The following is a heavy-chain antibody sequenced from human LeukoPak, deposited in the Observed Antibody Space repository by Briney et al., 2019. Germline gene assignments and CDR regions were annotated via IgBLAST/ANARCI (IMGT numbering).Heavy chain of an antibody. Sequence: SQTLSLTCTVSGGSISSGGYYWSWIRQHPGQGLEWIGYIYYSGSTYYNPSLKSRLTISVDTSKNQFSLKLSSVTAADTAVYYCARYSGSYYFDYWGQGTLVTVSS. J-gene: IGHJ4*02. CDR1: GGSISSGGYY. CDR3: ARYSGSYYFDY. D-gene: IGHD6-6*01. CDR2: IYYSGST. V-gene: IGHV4-31*03.